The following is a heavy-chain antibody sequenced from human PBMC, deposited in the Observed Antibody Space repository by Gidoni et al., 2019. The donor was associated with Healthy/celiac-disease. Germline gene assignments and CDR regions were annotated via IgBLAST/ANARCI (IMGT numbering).Heavy chain of an antibody. CDR2: ISGSGGST. D-gene: IGHD5-18*01. J-gene: IGHJ4*02. CDR1: VFTFSTHA. CDR3: AKLALGYPYFDY. V-gene: IGHV3-23*01. Sequence: EVQLLESVGGLVQPGGSLRSSCAASVFTFSTHAMSWVRQAPGKGLEWVSAISGSGGSTYYADSVKGRFTISRDNSKNTLYLQMNSLRAEDTAVYYCAKLALGYPYFDYWGQGTLVTVSS.